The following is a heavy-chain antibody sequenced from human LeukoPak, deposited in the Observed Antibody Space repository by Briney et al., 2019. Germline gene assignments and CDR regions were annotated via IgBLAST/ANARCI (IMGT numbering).Heavy chain of an antibody. V-gene: IGHV3-23*01. Sequence: GGSLRLSCAASGFTFSSYAMSWVRQGPGKGLEWVSAISNSGGSTYYADSVKGRFTISKDNSKNTLYLEMNSLSAEDTAVYYCAKKASSGYYYAFDYWGQGTGVSVCS. J-gene: IGHJ4*02. CDR3: AKKASSGYYYAFDY. CDR2: ISNSGGST. D-gene: IGHD3-22*01. CDR1: GFTFSSYA.